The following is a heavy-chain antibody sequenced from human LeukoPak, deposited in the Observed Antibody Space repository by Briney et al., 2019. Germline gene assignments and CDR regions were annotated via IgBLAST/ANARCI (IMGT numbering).Heavy chain of an antibody. CDR2: IYTSGST. V-gene: IGHV4-61*02. CDR1: GGSISSGSYY. Sequence: SQTLSLTCTVSGGSISSGSYYWSWIRQPAGKGLEWIGRIYTSGSTNYNPSLKSRVTISVDTSKNQFSLKLSSVIAADTAVYYCARGPTTMVRGVIGFDPWGQGTLVTVSS. D-gene: IGHD3-10*01. J-gene: IGHJ5*02. CDR3: ARGPTTMVRGVIGFDP.